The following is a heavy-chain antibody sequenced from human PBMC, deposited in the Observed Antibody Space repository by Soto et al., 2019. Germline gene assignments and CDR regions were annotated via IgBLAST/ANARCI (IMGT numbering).Heavy chain of an antibody. V-gene: IGHV1-8*01. D-gene: IGHD6-19*01. CDR3: ARDNIAVAATREPDY. CDR2: MNPNSGNT. Sequence: ASVKVSCKASGYTFTSYDINWVRQATGQGLEWMGWMNPNSGNTGYAQKFQGRVTMTRNTSISTAYMELCSLRSEDTAVYYCARDNIAVAATREPDYWGQGTQVTVSS. CDR1: GYTFTSYD. J-gene: IGHJ4*02.